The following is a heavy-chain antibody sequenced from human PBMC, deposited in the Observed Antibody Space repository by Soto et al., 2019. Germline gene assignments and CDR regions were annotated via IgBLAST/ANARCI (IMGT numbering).Heavy chain of an antibody. CDR2: IYYSGST. J-gene: IGHJ4*02. CDR3: VGGGTAMVDY. D-gene: IGHD5-18*01. CDR1: GGSISSGDYY. Sequence: PSETLSLTCTVSGGSISSGDYYWSWIRQPPGKGLEWIGYIYYSGSTYYNPSLKSRVTISVDTSKNQFSLKLSSVTAADTAVYYCVGGGTAMVDYWGQGTLVTVYS. V-gene: IGHV4-30-4*01.